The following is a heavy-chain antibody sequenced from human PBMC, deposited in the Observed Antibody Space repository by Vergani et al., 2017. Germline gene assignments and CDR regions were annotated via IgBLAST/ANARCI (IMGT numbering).Heavy chain of an antibody. V-gene: IGHV3-23*04. J-gene: IGHJ4*02. D-gene: IGHD3-10*01. CDR1: GFTFSSYA. Sequence: VQLVESGGGVVQPGRSLRLSCAASGFTFSSYAMSWVRQAPGKGLEWVSGISGSGGSTYYADSVKGRFTISRDNSKNTLYLQMNSLRAEDTAVYYCAKGSHGSGSYSVFDYWGQGTLVTVSS. CDR3: AKGSHGSGSYSVFDY. CDR2: ISGSGGST.